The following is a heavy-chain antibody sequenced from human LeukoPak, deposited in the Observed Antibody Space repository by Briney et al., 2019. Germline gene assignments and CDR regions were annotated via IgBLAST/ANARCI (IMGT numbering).Heavy chain of an antibody. CDR1: GGSISSGDYY. D-gene: IGHD2-2*01. CDR2: VYYSGST. Sequence: SETLSLTCTVSGGSISSGDYYWSWIRQPPGKGLEWIGYVYYSGSTYYNPSLNSRVTISVDTSKNQFSLKLSSVTAADTAVYYCALRRLGYCSSTSCYGNWFDPWGQGTLVTVSS. J-gene: IGHJ5*02. CDR3: ALRRLGYCSSTSCYGNWFDP. V-gene: IGHV4-30-4*01.